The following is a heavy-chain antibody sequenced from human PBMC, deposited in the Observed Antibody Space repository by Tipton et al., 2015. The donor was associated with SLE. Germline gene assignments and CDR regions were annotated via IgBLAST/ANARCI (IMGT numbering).Heavy chain of an antibody. CDR3: ARGRYQLLYYYYYGMDV. J-gene: IGHJ6*02. CDR2: IYYSGST. D-gene: IGHD2-2*01. V-gene: IGHV4-59*11. CDR1: GGSISSHY. Sequence: TLSLACTVSGGSISSHYWSWIRQPPGKGLEWIGYIYYSGSTNYNPSLKSRVTISVDTSKNQFSLKLSSVTAADTAVYYCARGRYQLLYYYYYGMDVWGQGTTVTVSS.